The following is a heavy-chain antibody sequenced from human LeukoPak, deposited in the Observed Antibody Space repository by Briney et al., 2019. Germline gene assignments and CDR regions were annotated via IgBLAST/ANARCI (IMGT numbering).Heavy chain of an antibody. CDR3: ARDRDGYNLDAFDI. D-gene: IGHD5-24*01. V-gene: IGHV4-30-4*08. J-gene: IGHJ3*02. Sequence: SQTLSLTCTVSGGSISVGTYYWSWIRQPPGKGLEWNGYIYYSGSTYYNPSLKSQVSISVDTSKNQFSLKLSSVTAADTAVFYCARDRDGYNLDAFDIWGQGTMVTVSS. CDR1: GGSISVGTYY. CDR2: IYYSGST.